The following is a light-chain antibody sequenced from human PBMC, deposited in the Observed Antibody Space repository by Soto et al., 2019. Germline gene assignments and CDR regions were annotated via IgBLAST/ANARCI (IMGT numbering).Light chain of an antibody. CDR2: APS. J-gene: IGKJ3*01. CDR1: QGTSNY. Sequence: DNQMTQSPSSLSASLGHRVTITCRASQGTSNYLAWYQQKPGKVPKLLIYAPSTLQSGVPSRSSGSGSGTDFNLSIRSRLAEDFTSYYCQQHNKAPLSFGRGTKLDIK. V-gene: IGKV1-27*01. CDR3: QQHNKAPLS.